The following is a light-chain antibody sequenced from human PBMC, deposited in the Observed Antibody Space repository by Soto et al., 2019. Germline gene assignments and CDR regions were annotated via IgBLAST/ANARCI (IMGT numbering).Light chain of an antibody. CDR3: MQALQSPPWT. CDR1: QSLLHSNGYNY. Sequence: DIVMTQSPLSLPVTPGEPASISCRSSQSLLHSNGYNYLDWYLQKPGQSPQLLIYLGSNRASGVADRFRGRGSGTNLTLKISRVEAEDVGVYYWMQALQSPPWTFGQRPKVESK. J-gene: IGKJ1*01. V-gene: IGKV2-28*01. CDR2: LGS.